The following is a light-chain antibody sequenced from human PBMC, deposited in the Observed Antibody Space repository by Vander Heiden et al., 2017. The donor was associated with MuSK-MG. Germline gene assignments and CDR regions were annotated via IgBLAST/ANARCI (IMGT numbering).Light chain of an antibody. J-gene: IGLJ1*01. V-gene: IGLV2-14*01. CDR3: SSYTSSSTLYV. Sequence: QSALTQPASVSGSPGQSITISCTGTSSDVGGYNYVSWYLHHPGKAPKLMIYEVTNRPSGVSNRFSGSKSGNTASLTISGLQAEDEADYYCSSYTSSSTLYVFGTGTKV. CDR1: SSDVGGYNY. CDR2: EVT.